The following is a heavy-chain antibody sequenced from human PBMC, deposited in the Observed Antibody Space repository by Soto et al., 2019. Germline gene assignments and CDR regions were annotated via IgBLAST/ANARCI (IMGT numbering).Heavy chain of an antibody. CDR1: GFTFSSYG. V-gene: IGHV3-30*18. CDR2: ISYDGSNK. CDR3: AKVVGPDIAAAGSGYFDY. Sequence: GGSLRLSCAASGFTFSSYGMHWVRQAPGKGLEWVAVISYDGSNKYYADSVKGRFTISRDNSKNTLYLQMNSLRAEDTAVYYCAKVVGPDIAAAGSGYFDYWGQGTLVTVSS. D-gene: IGHD6-13*01. J-gene: IGHJ4*02.